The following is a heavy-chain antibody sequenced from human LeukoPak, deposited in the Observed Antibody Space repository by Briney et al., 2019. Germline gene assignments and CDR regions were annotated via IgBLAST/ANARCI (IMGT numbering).Heavy chain of an antibody. D-gene: IGHD2-15*01. CDR1: GGSISSYY. CDR3: ARPRLLGLPYWYFDL. J-gene: IGHJ2*01. Sequence: PSETLSLTCTVSGGSISSYYWSWIRQPPGKGLEWIGYIYYSGSTNYNPSLKSRVTISVDTSKNQFSLKLSSVTAADTAVYYCARPRLLGLPYWYFDLWGRGTLVTVSS. CDR2: IYYSGST. V-gene: IGHV4-59*08.